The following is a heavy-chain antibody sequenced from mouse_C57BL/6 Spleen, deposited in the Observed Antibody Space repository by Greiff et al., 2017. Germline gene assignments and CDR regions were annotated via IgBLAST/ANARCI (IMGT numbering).Heavy chain of an antibody. V-gene: IGHV2-5*01. CDR2: IWRGGST. D-gene: IGHD1-1*01. Sequence: VQLQQSGPGLVQPSQSLSITCTVSGFSLTSYGVHWVRQSPGKGLEWLGVIWRGGSTDYNAAFMSRLSITKDNSKGQVFFKMNSLQADDTAIYYCAKHYSGSQGYYFDYWGQGTTLTVSA. CDR3: AKHYSGSQGYYFDY. J-gene: IGHJ2*01. CDR1: GFSLTSYG.